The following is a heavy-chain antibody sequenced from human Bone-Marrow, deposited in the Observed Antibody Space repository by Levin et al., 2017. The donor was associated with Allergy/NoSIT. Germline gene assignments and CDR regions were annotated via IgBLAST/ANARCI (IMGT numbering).Heavy chain of an antibody. J-gene: IGHJ4*02. CDR2: IYYSGST. V-gene: IGHV4-39*01. CDR3: ARGGSGGYRAGDY. Sequence: ESLKISCTVSGGSISSRSYYWGWIRQPPGKGLEWIGSIYYSGSTYYNPSLKSRVTISVDTSKNQFSLKLSSVTAADTAVYYCARGGSGGYRAGDYWGQGTLVTVSS. CDR1: GGSISSRSYY. D-gene: IGHD6-19*01.